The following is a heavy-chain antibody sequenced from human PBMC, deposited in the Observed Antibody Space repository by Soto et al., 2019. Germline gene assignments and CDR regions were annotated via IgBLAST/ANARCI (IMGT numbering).Heavy chain of an antibody. J-gene: IGHJ4*02. CDR3: ARDDIVVVPAAMFDY. CDR1: GYTLTSQG. V-gene: IGHV1-18*01. D-gene: IGHD2-2*01. Sequence: QVQLVQSGAEVKKHGASVMVSCKGSGYTLTSQGISGVRPAPGQGLEWMGWNSAYNGNTNYAQNLQGRVTMTTDTSTSTAYMELRSLRSDDTAVYYCARDDIVVVPAAMFDYWGQGTLVTVSS. CDR2: NSAYNGNT.